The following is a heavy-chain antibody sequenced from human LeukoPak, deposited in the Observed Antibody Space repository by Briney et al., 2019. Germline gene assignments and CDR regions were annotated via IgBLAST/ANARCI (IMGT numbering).Heavy chain of an antibody. CDR1: GFTFSDYY. Sequence: GGSLRLSCAVSGFTFSDYYMSWIRQAPGKGLEWVANIKRDGSEKDYVDSVKGRFTISRDNAKNSLYLQMNNLRAEDTAVYYCARYCGGDCYGMDVWGQGTTVTVSS. J-gene: IGHJ6*02. V-gene: IGHV3-7*01. CDR3: ARYCGGDCYGMDV. CDR2: IKRDGSEK. D-gene: IGHD2-21*01.